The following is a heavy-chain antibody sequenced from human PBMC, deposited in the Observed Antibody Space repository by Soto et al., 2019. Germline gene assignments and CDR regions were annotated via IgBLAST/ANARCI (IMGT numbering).Heavy chain of an antibody. J-gene: IGHJ5*02. CDR2: INAGNGNT. Sequence: ASVKVSCKASGYTFTSYAMHWVRQAPGQRLEWMGWINAGNGNTKYSQKFQGRVTITRDTSASTAYMELSSLRSEDTAVYYCARGIAAAGTRFDAWGQGTLVTVSS. CDR1: GYTFTSYA. D-gene: IGHD6-13*01. V-gene: IGHV1-3*01. CDR3: ARGIAAAGTRFDA.